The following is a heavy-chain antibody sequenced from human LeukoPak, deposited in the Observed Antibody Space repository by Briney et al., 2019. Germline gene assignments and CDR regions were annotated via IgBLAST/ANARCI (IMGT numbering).Heavy chain of an antibody. CDR1: VGTFSSYA. V-gene: IGHV1-69*05. CDR3: ARGSGIAVAGPFDY. D-gene: IGHD6-19*01. J-gene: IGHJ4*02. Sequence: SSVTVSCKASVGTFSSYAISWVRQAPGQGLEWMGGIIPIFGTANYAQKFQGRVTITTDESTITAYMELSSLRSEDTAVYYCARGSGIAVAGPFDYWGQGTLVTVSS. CDR2: IIPIFGTA.